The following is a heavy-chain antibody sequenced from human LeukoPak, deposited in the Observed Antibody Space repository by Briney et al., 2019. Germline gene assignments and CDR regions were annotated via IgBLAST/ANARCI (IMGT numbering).Heavy chain of an antibody. CDR3: AKDGGYSYGQYYSDY. CDR2: ISGSGGST. D-gene: IGHD5-18*01. J-gene: IGHJ4*02. Sequence: GGSLRLSCAASGFTFSSYAMSWVRQAPGKGLEWVSAISGSGGSTYYADSVKGRFTISRDNSKNTLYLQMNSLRAEDTAVYYCAKDGGYSYGQYYSDYWGQGTLVTVSS. V-gene: IGHV3-23*01. CDR1: GFTFSSYA.